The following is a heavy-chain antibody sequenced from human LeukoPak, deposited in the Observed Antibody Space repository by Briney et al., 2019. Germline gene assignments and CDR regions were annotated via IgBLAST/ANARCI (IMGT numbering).Heavy chain of an antibody. V-gene: IGHV3-30-3*01. CDR3: ASNSIPLPPSGFDP. CDR1: GFTFSSYA. J-gene: IGHJ5*02. Sequence: PGRSLRLSCAASGFTFSSYAMHWVRQAPGKGLEWVAVISYDGSNKYYADSVKGRFTISRDNSKNTLYLQMNSLRAEDTAVYYCASNSIPLPPSGFDPWGQGTLVTVSS. CDR2: ISYDGSNK. D-gene: IGHD2-21*01.